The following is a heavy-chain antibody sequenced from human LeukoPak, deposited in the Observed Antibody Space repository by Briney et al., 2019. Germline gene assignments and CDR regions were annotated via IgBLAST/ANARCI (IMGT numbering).Heavy chain of an antibody. J-gene: IGHJ3*02. Sequence: ASVKVSCKASGGTFSSYAISWVRQAPGQGLEWMGRIIPILGIANYAQKFQGRVTITADKSTSTAYMELSSLRSEDTAVYYCARDRTSSGYYSDAFDIWGQETMVTVSS. V-gene: IGHV1-69*04. CDR3: ARDRTSSGYYSDAFDI. D-gene: IGHD3-22*01. CDR2: IIPILGIA. CDR1: GGTFSSYA.